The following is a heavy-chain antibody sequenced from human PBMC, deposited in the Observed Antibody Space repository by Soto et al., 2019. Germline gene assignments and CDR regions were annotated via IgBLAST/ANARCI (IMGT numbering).Heavy chain of an antibody. Sequence: GASVKVSCKASGYTFTGYYMHWVRQAPGQRLEWMGWINANNGDTNYAQKFQGWVTMTRDTSVSTAYMELSSLRSDDTAVYYCARDIGGLDYWGQGTLVTVSS. CDR2: INANNGDT. D-gene: IGHD2-15*01. CDR3: ARDIGGLDY. CDR1: GYTFTGYY. J-gene: IGHJ4*02. V-gene: IGHV1-2*04.